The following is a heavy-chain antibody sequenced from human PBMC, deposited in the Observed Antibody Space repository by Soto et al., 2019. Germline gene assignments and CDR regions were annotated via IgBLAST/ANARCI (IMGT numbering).Heavy chain of an antibody. Sequence: QVQLVQSGAEVKKPGSSVKVSCKASGGTFSSYTISWVRQAPGQGLEWMGRIIPILGIANYAQKFQGRVTITADKSTSTAYMELSSLRSEDTAVYYCARVPTPSPDYYVTGPRQFDPWGQGTLVTVSS. J-gene: IGHJ5*02. CDR1: GGTFSSYT. D-gene: IGHD3-10*02. V-gene: IGHV1-69*02. CDR3: ARVPTPSPDYYVTGPRQFDP. CDR2: IIPILGIA.